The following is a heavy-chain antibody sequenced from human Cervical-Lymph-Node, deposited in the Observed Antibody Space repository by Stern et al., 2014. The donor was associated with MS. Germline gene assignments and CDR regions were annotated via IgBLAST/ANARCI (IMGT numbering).Heavy chain of an antibody. V-gene: IGHV3-74*01. J-gene: IGHJ4*02. CDR3: ARVGGSSWRT. Sequence: EVQLVESGGGLVQPGGSLRLSCAASGFTFSNYWMYWVRQAPGKGLMWVSRINSDGSITNHAASVKGRFTISRDNAKNTLYLQMNSLRAEDTAVYYCARVGGSSWRTGGQGTLVTVSS. CDR1: GFTFSNYW. D-gene: IGHD6-13*01. CDR2: INSDGSIT.